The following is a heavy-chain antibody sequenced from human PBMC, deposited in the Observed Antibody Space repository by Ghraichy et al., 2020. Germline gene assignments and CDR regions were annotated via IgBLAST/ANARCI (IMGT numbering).Heavy chain of an antibody. V-gene: IGHV4-31*03. CDR1: GGSISSGGYY. Sequence: SETLSLTCTVSGGSISSGGYYWSWIRQHPGKGLEWIGYIYYSGSTYYNPSLKSRVTISVDTSKNQFSLKLSSVTAADTAVYYCARWPYSYGYGYSVSMPRADAFDIWGQGTMVTVSS. J-gene: IGHJ3*02. CDR3: ARWPYSYGYGYSVSMPRADAFDI. D-gene: IGHD5-18*01. CDR2: IYYSGST.